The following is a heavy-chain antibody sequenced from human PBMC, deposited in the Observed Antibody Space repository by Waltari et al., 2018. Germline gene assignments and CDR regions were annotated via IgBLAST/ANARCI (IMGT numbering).Heavy chain of an antibody. CDR1: GFTFSSDW. V-gene: IGHV3-7*01. J-gene: IGHJ4*02. D-gene: IGHD3-3*01. CDR2: IKPDGGEK. CDR3: ARFGVEAGLDG. Sequence: EVQLVVSGGGLVRPGGSLRLSCAASGFTFSSDWMSWVRQAPGKGRECGANIKPDGGEKFYADSVKGRFTISRDNARNSLYLQMTSLRVEDTAVYYCARFGVEAGLDGWGQGTLVTVSS.